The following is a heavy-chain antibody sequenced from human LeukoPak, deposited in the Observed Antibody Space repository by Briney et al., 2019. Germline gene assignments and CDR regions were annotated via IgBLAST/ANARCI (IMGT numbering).Heavy chain of an antibody. D-gene: IGHD2-2*01. J-gene: IGHJ6*03. CDR2: MNPNSGNT. Sequence: ASVKVSCKASGYTFTSYDINWVRQATGQGLEWMGWMNPNSGNTGYAQKLQGRVTMTTDTSTSTAYMELRSLRSDDTAVYYCARVYCSSTSCYYYYYMDVWGKGTTVTVSS. CDR3: ARVYCSSTSCYYYYYMDV. CDR1: GYTFTSYD. V-gene: IGHV1-8*02.